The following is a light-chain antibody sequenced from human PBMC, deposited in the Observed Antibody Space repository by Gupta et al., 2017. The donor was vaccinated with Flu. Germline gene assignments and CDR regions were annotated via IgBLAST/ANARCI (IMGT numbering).Light chain of an antibody. CDR2: GAS. V-gene: IGKV3-11*01. Sequence: EIVLTQSPAILSLSPGERATLSCRASQNIRSYLAWFQQKPGQAPRLLIYGASNRVTGIPARFSGSGSGTDFTLTISSLEPEDFAVYHCQHCGNWPFTFGQGTKVDIK. J-gene: IGKJ3*01. CDR3: QHCGNWPFT. CDR1: QNIRSY.